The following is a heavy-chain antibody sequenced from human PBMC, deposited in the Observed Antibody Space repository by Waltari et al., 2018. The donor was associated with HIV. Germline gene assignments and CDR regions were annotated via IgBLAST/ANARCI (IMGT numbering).Heavy chain of an antibody. J-gene: IGHJ5*02. D-gene: IGHD4-4*01. CDR2: ISWNSGSI. Sequence: EVQLVESGGGLVQPGRSLRLSCAASGFTFDDYAMHWVRQAPGQGLEWVSGISWNSGSIGYADSVKGRFTISRDNAKNSLYLQMNSLRAEDTALYYCAKGYSPLTVTTPGWFDPWGQGTLVTVSS. CDR3: AKGYSPLTVTTPGWFDP. V-gene: IGHV3-9*01. CDR1: GFTFDDYA.